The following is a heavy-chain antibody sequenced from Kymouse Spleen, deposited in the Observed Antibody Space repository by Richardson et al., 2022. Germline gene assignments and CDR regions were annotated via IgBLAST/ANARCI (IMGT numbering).Heavy chain of an antibody. CDR2: IYYSGST. V-gene: IGHV4-59*01. J-gene: IGHJ4*02. CDR3: ARLLWFGEYFDY. Sequence: QVQLQESGPGLVKPSETLSLTCTVSGGSISSYYWSWIRQPPGKGLEWIGYIYYSGSTNYNPSLKSRVTISVDTSKNQFSLKLSSVTAADTAVYYCARLLWFGEYFDYWGQGTLVTVSS. CDR1: GGSISSYY. D-gene: IGHD3-10*01.